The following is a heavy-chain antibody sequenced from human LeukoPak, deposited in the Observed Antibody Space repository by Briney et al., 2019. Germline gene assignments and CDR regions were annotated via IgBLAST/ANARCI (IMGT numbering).Heavy chain of an antibody. V-gene: IGHV1-69*04. CDR2: IIPILGIA. J-gene: IGHJ4*02. Sequence: VASVKVSCKASGGTFSSYAISWVRQAPGQGLEWMGRIIPILGIANYAQKFQGRVTITADKSTSTAYMELSSLRSEDTAVYYRARIKTGIAVAGTSYYFDYWGQGTLVTVSS. D-gene: IGHD6-19*01. CDR3: ARIKTGIAVAGTSYYFDY. CDR1: GGTFSSYA.